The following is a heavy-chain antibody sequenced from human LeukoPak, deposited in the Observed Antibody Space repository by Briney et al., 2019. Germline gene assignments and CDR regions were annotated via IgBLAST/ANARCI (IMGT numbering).Heavy chain of an antibody. D-gene: IGHD1-26*01. J-gene: IGHJ4*02. CDR1: GYTFTGYY. Sequence: GASVKVSCKASGYTFTGYYMHWVRQAPGQGLEWMGWINPNSGGTNYAQKFQGRVTMTRDTSISTAYMELSRLRSDDTAVYYCARDSKKSASGSYLGYWGQGTLVTVSS. V-gene: IGHV1-2*02. CDR3: ARDSKKSASGSYLGY. CDR2: INPNSGGT.